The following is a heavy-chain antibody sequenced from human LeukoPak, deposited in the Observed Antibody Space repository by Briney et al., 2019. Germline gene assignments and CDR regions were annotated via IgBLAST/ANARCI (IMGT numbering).Heavy chain of an antibody. CDR1: GFTVSSNY. J-gene: IGHJ5*02. CDR3: ARDQGPIFGVVGYWFDP. Sequence: GGSLRLSCAASGFTVSSNYMSWVRQAPGKGLEWGSAIYSGGSTYYADSVKGRFTISRDNFKNTLYFQMNSLRAEDTAVYYCARDQGPIFGVVGYWFDPWGQGTLVTVSS. D-gene: IGHD3-3*01. V-gene: IGHV3-66*01. CDR2: IYSGGST.